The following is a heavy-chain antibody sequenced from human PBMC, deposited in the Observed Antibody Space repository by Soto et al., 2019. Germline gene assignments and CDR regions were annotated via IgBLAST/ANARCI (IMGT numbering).Heavy chain of an antibody. Sequence: SETLSLTCTVSGGSISSYYWSWIRQPPGKGLEWIGYIYYSGSTNYNPSLKSRVTISVDTSKNQFSLKLSSVTAADTAVYYCARGTSSYDSSGYYPLGYWGQGTLVTVS. CDR2: IYYSGST. D-gene: IGHD3-22*01. V-gene: IGHV4-59*01. J-gene: IGHJ4*02. CDR3: ARGTSSYDSSGYYPLGY. CDR1: GGSISSYY.